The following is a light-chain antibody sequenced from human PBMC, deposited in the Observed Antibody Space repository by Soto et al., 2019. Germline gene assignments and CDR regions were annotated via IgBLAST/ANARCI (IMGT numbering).Light chain of an antibody. V-gene: IGLV1-40*01. CDR1: SSNIGAGYD. CDR3: QSYDSSLSGYV. CDR2: GNS. J-gene: IGLJ1*01. Sequence: QSVLTQPPSVSGAPGQRVTISCTGSSSNIGAGYDVHWYQQLPGTSPKLLIYGNSNRPSGVPDRFSGSKSGTSASLAITGLQAEDEADYYCQSYDSSLSGYVFGTGTQGTVL.